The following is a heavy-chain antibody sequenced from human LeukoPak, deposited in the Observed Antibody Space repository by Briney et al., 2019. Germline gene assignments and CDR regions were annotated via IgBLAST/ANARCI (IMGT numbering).Heavy chain of an antibody. J-gene: IGHJ3*02. CDR1: GFSFNAFW. CDR3: ARPRGYGTPHDAFDI. D-gene: IGHD5-18*01. CDR2: MKQDGSEK. Sequence: GSLRLSCVGSGFSFNAFWITWVRLAPGKGLEWVANMKQDGSEKYYLDSVKGRFTISRDNAKNSIYLQMNRLRVEGTAVYYCARPRGYGTPHDAFDIWGQGTMVTVSS. V-gene: IGHV3-7*01.